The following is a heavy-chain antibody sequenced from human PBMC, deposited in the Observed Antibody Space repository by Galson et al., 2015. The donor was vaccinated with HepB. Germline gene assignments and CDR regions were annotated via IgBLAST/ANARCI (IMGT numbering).Heavy chain of an antibody. CDR3: AKESQWLRGGMARALDY. D-gene: IGHD5-12*01. CDR2: ISYDGSNK. V-gene: IGHV3-30*18. J-gene: IGHJ4*02. Sequence: SLRLSCAASGFTFSSYGMHWVRQAPGKGLEWVAVISYDGSNKYYADSVKGRFTISRDNSKNTLYLQMNSLRAEDTAVYYCAKESQWLRGGMARALDYWGQGTLVTVSS. CDR1: GFTFSSYG.